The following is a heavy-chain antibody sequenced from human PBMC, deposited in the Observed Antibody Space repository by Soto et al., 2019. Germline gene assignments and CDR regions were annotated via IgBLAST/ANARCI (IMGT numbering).Heavy chain of an antibody. CDR1: GGSISSSSYY. CDR2: IYYSGST. CDR3: AAAYVLRYFDWLLQFDY. D-gene: IGHD3-9*01. Sequence: SETLSLTCTVSGGSISSSSYYWGWIRQPPGKGLEWIGSIYYSGSTYYNPSLKSRVTISVDTSKNQFSLKLSSVTAADTAVYYCAAAYVLRYFDWLLQFDYWGQGTLVTVSS. J-gene: IGHJ4*02. V-gene: IGHV4-39*01.